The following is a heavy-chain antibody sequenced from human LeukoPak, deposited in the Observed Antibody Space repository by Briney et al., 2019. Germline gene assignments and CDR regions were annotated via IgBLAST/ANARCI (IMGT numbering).Heavy chain of an antibody. CDR1: GFTFSSYW. J-gene: IGHJ4*02. CDR2: SSSDGSSI. D-gene: IGHD4-23*01. CDR3: VRDGDSTVDFDY. Sequence: GGSLRLSCVASGFTFSSYWMHWVRQAPGKGLAWVSRSSSDGSSIVYADSVEGRFTISRDNAKNTLYLQMNSLRAEDTAVYYCVRDGDSTVDFDYWGQGTLVTVSS. V-gene: IGHV3-74*01.